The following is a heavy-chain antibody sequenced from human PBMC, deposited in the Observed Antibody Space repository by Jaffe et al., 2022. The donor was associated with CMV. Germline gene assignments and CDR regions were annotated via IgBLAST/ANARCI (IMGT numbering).Heavy chain of an antibody. CDR3: TRLAGTGWSNAVADY. J-gene: IGHJ4*02. Sequence: EVQLVESGGGLVQPGGSLRLSCAASGFTFSDHYMDWVRQAPGKGPEWVGRIRNKASSYTLEYAASVKGRFTISRDDSENSLYLQMNTLKTEDTAFYYCTRLAGTGWSNAVADYWGQGTLVTVSS. D-gene: IGHD6-19*01. V-gene: IGHV3-72*01. CDR1: GFTFSDHY. CDR2: IRNKASSYTL.